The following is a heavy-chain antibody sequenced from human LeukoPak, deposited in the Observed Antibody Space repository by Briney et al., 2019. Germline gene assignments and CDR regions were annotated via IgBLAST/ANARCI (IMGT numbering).Heavy chain of an antibody. V-gene: IGHV4-59*08. D-gene: IGHD3-16*01. J-gene: IGHJ4*02. Sequence: PSETLSLTCTVSGGSISGYYWSWIRQPPGKGLEWIGYIFYSGTANYNPSLKSRVTISVDTSEKHSSLKLSSVTAADTAVYYCARGWGYFDYWGQGSLVSVS. CDR2: IFYSGTA. CDR1: GGSISGYY. CDR3: ARGWGYFDY.